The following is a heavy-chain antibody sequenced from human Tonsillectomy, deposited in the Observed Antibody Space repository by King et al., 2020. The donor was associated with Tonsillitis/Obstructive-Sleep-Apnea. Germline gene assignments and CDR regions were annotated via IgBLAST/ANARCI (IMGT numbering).Heavy chain of an antibody. CDR1: GGSLSSYY. Sequence: VQLPESGPGLVKPSETLSLTCTVSGGSLSSYYWSWIRQPPGKGLEWIGYIYYSGSTNYNPSLKSRVTISGDTSKNQFSLKLSSVTAADTAVYYCAQLGHCTNGVCSRDRESWFDPWGQGTLVTVSS. CDR3: AQLGHCTNGVCSRDRESWFDP. CDR2: IYYSGST. D-gene: IGHD2-8*01. J-gene: IGHJ5*02. V-gene: IGHV4-59*03.